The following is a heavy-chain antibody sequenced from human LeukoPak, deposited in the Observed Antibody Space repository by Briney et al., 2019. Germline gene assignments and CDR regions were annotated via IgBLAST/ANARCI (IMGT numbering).Heavy chain of an antibody. CDR2: INHSGST. Sequence: EPSETLSLTCAVYGGSFSGYYWSWIRQPPGKGLEWIGEINHSGSTNYNPSLKSRVTISVDTSKNQFSLKLSSVTAADTAVYYCARARPLGSHWGQGTLVTVSS. CDR1: GGSFSGYY. CDR3: ARARPLGSH. J-gene: IGHJ4*02. D-gene: IGHD3-10*01. V-gene: IGHV4-34*01.